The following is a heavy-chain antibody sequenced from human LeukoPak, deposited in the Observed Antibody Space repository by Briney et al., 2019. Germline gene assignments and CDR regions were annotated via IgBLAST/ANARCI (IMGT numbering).Heavy chain of an antibody. CDR2: ISAYNGNT. D-gene: IGHD1-1*01. CDR3: ARDKLERRPYYYGMDV. J-gene: IGHJ6*04. CDR1: GYTFTSYG. Sequence: GASVKVSCKASGYTFTSYGISWVRQAPGQGFEWMGWISAYNGNTNYAQKLQGRVTMTTDTSTSTAYMELRSLRSDDTAVYYCARDKLERRPYYYGMDVWGKGTTVTVSS. V-gene: IGHV1-18*04.